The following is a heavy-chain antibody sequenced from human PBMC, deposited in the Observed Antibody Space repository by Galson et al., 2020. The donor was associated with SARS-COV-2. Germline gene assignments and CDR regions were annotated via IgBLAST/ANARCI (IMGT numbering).Heavy chain of an antibody. J-gene: IGHJ2*01. Sequence: SETLSLTCAASGLSISSDFYWGWLRQSPGKGLEWIGNIYQGGTTYYNPSLKSRVTISIDKSKNQFSLKMTSVTAADTAVYYCARPSSSGYYSIWYFDLWGRGTLVTVSS. CDR2: IYQGGTT. CDR3: ARPSSSGYYSIWYFDL. D-gene: IGHD3-22*01. V-gene: IGHV4-38-2*01. CDR1: GLSISSDFY.